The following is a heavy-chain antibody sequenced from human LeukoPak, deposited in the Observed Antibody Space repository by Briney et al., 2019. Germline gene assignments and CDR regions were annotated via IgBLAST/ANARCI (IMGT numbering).Heavy chain of an antibody. CDR3: ARAPGAFDI. Sequence: PSQTLSLTCTVSGDSTTSGSYYWAWIRQHPGKGLEWIGYIYYTGGTHYNPSLKSRLTISVDTSENHFSLKLSSVIAADTAIYFCARAPGAFDIWGQGTMVTVSS. CDR2: IYYTGGT. V-gene: IGHV4-31*03. J-gene: IGHJ3*02. CDR1: GDSTTSGSYY.